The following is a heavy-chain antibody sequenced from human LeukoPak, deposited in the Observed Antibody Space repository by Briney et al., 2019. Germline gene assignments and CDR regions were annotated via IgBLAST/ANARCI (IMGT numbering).Heavy chain of an antibody. J-gene: IGHJ6*02. Sequence: ASVKVSCKASGYTFTSYGISWVRQAPGQGLEWMGWISAYNGNTNYAQKLQGRVTMTTDTSTSTAYMELRSLRSDDTAVYYCARSLNGIQPWLPDYYYYYGMDVWGQGTTVTVSS. V-gene: IGHV1-18*01. D-gene: IGHD5-18*01. CDR3: ARSLNGIQPWLPDYYYYYGMDV. CDR2: ISAYNGNT. CDR1: GYTFTSYG.